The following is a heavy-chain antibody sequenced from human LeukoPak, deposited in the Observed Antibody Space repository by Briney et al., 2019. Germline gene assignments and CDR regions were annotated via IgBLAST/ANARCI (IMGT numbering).Heavy chain of an antibody. CDR1: GGTFSSYA. D-gene: IGHD2-15*01. V-gene: IGHV1-69*04. CDR3: ARAPYCSGGSCLFDY. J-gene: IGHJ4*02. Sequence: GSSVKVSCKASGGTFSSYAISWVRQAPGQGLEWMGRIIPILGIANYAQKFQGRVTITADKSTSTAYMELSSLRSEDKTVYYCARAPYCSGGSCLFDYWGQGTLVTVSS. CDR2: IIPILGIA.